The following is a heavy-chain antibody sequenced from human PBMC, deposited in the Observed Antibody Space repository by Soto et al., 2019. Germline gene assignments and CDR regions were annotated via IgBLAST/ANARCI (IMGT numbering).Heavy chain of an antibody. Sequence: EVQLVESGGGLVQPGRSLRLSCAASGLNFDDYAMHWVRQAPGKGLEWVSGISWNSGTIGYADSVKGRFTISRDNAKNSLYLQMNSRRREDTALYYCAKDRGFLDGVDYWGQGTLVTVSS. V-gene: IGHV3-9*01. CDR1: GLNFDDYA. CDR3: AKDRGFLDGVDY. CDR2: ISWNSGTI. J-gene: IGHJ4*02. D-gene: IGHD3-3*01.